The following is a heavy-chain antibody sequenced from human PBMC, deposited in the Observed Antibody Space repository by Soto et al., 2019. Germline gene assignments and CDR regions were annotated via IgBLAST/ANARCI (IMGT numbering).Heavy chain of an antibody. V-gene: IGHV1-18*04. CDR1: GYTFTNHG. J-gene: IGHJ6*03. D-gene: IGHD3-10*01. CDR3: ARMVRGSNIDYYYYMHV. Sequence: QVELVQSGVEVKKPGASVKVSCKASGYTFTNHGLSWVRQAPGQGLEWMGWISASNGDTNYAQKFLGRVTVTTDTSNSIGYLELRSLKSSDTAVYSSARMVRGSNIDYYYYMHVWGKGTTVIVSS. CDR2: ISASNGDT.